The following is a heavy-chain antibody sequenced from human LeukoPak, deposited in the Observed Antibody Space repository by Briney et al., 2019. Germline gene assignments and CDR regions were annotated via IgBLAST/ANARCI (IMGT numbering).Heavy chain of an antibody. CDR3: ARGLGSTIAALNYYYMDV. Sequence: ASVKVSCKASGYTFTSYGISWVRQAPGQGLEWMGGIIPIFGTANYAQKFQGRVTITTDESTSTAYMELSSLRSEDTAVYYCARGLGSTIAALNYYYMDVWGKGTTVTVSS. CDR2: IIPIFGTA. V-gene: IGHV1-69*05. J-gene: IGHJ6*03. CDR1: GYTFTSYG. D-gene: IGHD6-6*01.